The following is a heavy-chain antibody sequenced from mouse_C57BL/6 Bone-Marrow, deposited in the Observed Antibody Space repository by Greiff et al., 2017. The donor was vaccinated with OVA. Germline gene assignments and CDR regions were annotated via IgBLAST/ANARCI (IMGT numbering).Heavy chain of an antibody. CDR1: GYTFTSYG. V-gene: IGHV1-81*01. CDR2: IYPRSGNT. CDR3: VYGNYPFYYAMDY. J-gene: IGHJ4*01. D-gene: IGHD2-10*02. Sequence: VKLQQSGAELARPGASVKLSCKASGYTFTSYGISWVKQRTGQGLEWIGEIYPRSGNTYYNEKFKGKATLTADKSSSTAYMELRSLTSEDSAVYFCVYGNYPFYYAMDYWGQGTSVTVSS.